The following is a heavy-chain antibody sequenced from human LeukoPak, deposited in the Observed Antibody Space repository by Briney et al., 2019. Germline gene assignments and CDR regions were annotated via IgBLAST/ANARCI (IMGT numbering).Heavy chain of an antibody. CDR2: INPNSCDT. D-gene: IGHD6-6*01. CDR3: ASSRPRAVAARPGVGYYFDY. Sequence: ASVKVSCKASGYTFTSYYMHWVRQAPGQGLEWMGWINPNSCDTNYAQKFQGRVTMTKDTSISTAYMELMRLRSDDPAVYYCASSRPRAVAARPGVGYYFDYGGQGTLVTGSS. CDR1: GYTFTSYY. J-gene: IGHJ4*02. V-gene: IGHV1-2*02.